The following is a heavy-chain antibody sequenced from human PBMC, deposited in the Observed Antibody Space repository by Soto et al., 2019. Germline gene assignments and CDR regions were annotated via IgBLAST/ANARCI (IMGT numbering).Heavy chain of an antibody. D-gene: IGHD6-13*01. J-gene: IGHJ4*02. Sequence: QITLKESGPTLVKPTQTLTLTCTFSGFSLRTRGVGVGWIRQPPGKALEWLAMIYWDDDKRHSPSLKSRLTXAXDXXKNQVVRTMTNMDPVDTATYFCAYSHTDSSCWSTFWGQGTLVTVSS. CDR2: IYWDDDK. CDR1: GFSLRTRGVG. CDR3: AYSHTDSSCWSTF. V-gene: IGHV2-5*02.